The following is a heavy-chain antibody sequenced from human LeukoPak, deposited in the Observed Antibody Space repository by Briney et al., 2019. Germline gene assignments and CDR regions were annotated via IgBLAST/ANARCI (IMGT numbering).Heavy chain of an antibody. J-gene: IGHJ6*02. CDR2: ISGSGGST. CDR1: GFTFSSYA. Sequence: PGGSLRLSCAASGFTFSSYAMSWVRQAPGKGLEWVSAISGSGGSTNYADSVKGRFTISRDNSKNTLYLQMNSLRAEDTAVYYCTKDGGRLPYYGMDVWGQGTTVTVSS. V-gene: IGHV3-23*01. CDR3: TKDGGRLPYYGMDV. D-gene: IGHD2-15*01.